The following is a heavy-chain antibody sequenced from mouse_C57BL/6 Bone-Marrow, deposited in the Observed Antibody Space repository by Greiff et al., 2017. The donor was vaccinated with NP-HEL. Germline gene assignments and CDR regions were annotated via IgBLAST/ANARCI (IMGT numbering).Heavy chain of an antibody. CDR1: GFTFSSYG. V-gene: IGHV5-6*01. CDR3: ARHYYSNYFDY. J-gene: IGHJ2*01. D-gene: IGHD2-5*01. Sequence: EVKVVESGGDLVKPGGSLKLSCAASGFTFSSYGMSWVRQTPDKRLEWVATISSGGSYTYYPDSVKGRFTIFRDNAKNTLYLQMSSLKSEDTAMYYCARHYYSNYFDYWGQGTTLTVSS. CDR2: ISSGGSYT.